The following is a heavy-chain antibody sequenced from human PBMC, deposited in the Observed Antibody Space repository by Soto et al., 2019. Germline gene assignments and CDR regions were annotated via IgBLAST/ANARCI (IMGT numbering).Heavy chain of an antibody. CDR2: ISAYNGNT. CDR3: ARDLVVVAQRYNWFDP. D-gene: IGHD2-15*01. J-gene: IGHJ5*02. Sequence: ASGKVSCKASGYTFTSYGNSWGRQAPGRGHEWMGWISAYNGNTNYAQKLQGRVTMTTDTSTSTAYMELRSLRSDDTAVYYCARDLVVVAQRYNWFDPWGQGTLVTVSS. V-gene: IGHV1-18*01. CDR1: GYTFTSYG.